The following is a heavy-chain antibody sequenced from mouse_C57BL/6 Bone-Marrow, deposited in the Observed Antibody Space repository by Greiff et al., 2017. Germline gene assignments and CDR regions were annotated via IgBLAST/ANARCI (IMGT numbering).Heavy chain of an antibody. V-gene: IGHV14-4*01. CDR2: IDPEDGDT. Sequence: VQLQQSGAELVRRGASVKLSCTASGCNRKEEDTNGGKQTPEQGLEWIGWIDPEDGDTESASKVQGKATITADTSSHTAYLQLSSLTSEDTAVYYCTTDYGSLYWYFDVWGTGTTVTVS. CDR1: GCNRKEED. J-gene: IGHJ1*03. D-gene: IGHD1-1*01. CDR3: TTDYGSLYWYFDV.